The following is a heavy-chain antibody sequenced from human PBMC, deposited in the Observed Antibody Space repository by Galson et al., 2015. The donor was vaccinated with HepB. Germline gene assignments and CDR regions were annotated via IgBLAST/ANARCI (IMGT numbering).Heavy chain of an antibody. CDR2: ISYDGSNK. J-gene: IGHJ4*02. CDR3: ARDSGDDFWSGYFDY. V-gene: IGHV3-30-3*01. CDR1: GFTFSSYA. D-gene: IGHD3-3*01. Sequence: SLRLSCAASGFTFSSYAMHWVRQAPGKGLEWVAVISYDGSNKYYADSVKGRFTISRDNSKNTLYLQMNSLRAEDTAVYYCARDSGDDFWSGYFDYWGQGALVPVSS.